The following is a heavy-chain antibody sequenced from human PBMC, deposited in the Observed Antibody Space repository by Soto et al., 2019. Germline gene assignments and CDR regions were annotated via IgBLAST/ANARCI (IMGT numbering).Heavy chain of an antibody. D-gene: IGHD3-10*01. CDR3: MKAHESGDFLGMSV. Sequence: SETLSLTCTVSGGSVSTGMKYWGWVRQPPGRALEFIGYMYKTGETLLNSSLKSRVTLSMETSKNQFSLTLSSVTAADTAVYFCMKAHESGDFLGMSVWGPGTTVTVSS. CDR2: MYKTGET. CDR1: GGSVSTGMKY. V-gene: IGHV4-61*01. J-gene: IGHJ6*02.